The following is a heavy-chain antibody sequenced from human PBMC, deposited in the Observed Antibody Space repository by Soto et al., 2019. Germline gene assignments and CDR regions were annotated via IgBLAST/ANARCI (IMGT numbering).Heavy chain of an antibody. V-gene: IGHV1-69*01. CDR1: GGTFSSYA. J-gene: IGHJ6*02. CDR3: ARGESSSYHQYYYGMDV. Sequence: QVQLVQSGAEVKKPGSSVKVSCKASGGTFSSYAISWVRQAPGQGLEWMGGIIPIFGTANYAQKFQGRVTITADESTSTAYMELSSLRSEDTAVYYCARGESSSYHQYYYGMDVWGQGTTVTVSS. D-gene: IGHD6-6*01. CDR2: IIPIFGTA.